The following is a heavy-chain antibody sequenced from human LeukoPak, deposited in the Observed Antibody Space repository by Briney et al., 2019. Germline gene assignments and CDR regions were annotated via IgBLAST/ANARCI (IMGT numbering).Heavy chain of an antibody. D-gene: IGHD1-26*01. CDR3: ARATGRSYGLYDFDP. Sequence: SETLSLTCTVSGGSISTYYWSWVRQPPGKGLEYIGYIYYSRSTNYNPSLKSRVTMSIDTSKNQFSLKLTSVTAADTAVYYCARATGRSYGLYDFDPWGQGTLVTVSS. V-gene: IGHV4-59*01. J-gene: IGHJ5*02. CDR1: GGSISTYY. CDR2: IYYSRST.